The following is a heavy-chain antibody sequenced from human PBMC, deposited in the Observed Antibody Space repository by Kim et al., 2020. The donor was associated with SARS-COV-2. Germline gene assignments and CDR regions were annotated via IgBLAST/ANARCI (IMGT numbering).Heavy chain of an antibody. CDR3: ASSPRSSGWSPDY. CDR2: IYYSGST. Sequence: SETLSLTCTVSGGSISSSSYYWGWIRQPPGKGLEWIGSIYYSGSTYYNPSLKSRVTISVDTSKNQFSLKLSSVTAADTAVYYCASSPRSSGWSPDYWGQGTLVTVSS. J-gene: IGHJ4*02. CDR1: GGSISSSSYY. D-gene: IGHD6-19*01. V-gene: IGHV4-39*01.